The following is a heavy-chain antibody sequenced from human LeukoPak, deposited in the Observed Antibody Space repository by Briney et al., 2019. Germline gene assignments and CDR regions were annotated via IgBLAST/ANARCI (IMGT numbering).Heavy chain of an antibody. D-gene: IGHD3-3*02. Sequence: ASVKVSCKASGKSCSVCYSHWGRQAPGQGLEWMGWINPDSGAINYAQRFQGRVTMTSNTSISTAYMEVSSLRSDDTAVYSCAKLGPTHYIDYWGQGTLVTVSS. V-gene: IGHV1-2*02. CDR1: GKSCSVCY. J-gene: IGHJ4*02. CDR3: AKLGPTHYIDY. CDR2: INPDSGAI.